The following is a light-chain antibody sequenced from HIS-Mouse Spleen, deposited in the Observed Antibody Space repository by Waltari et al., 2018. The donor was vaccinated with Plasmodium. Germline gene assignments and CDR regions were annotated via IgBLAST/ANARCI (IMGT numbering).Light chain of an antibody. J-gene: IGKJ4*01. CDR2: GAS. CDR1: QDISNY. CDR3: QQYDNLPLT. V-gene: IGKV1-33*01. Sequence: DLQMTQSPSSLSASVGDRVTITCQARQDISNYLNWYQQKPGKAPKLLNYGASNLETEVATRVSGGGSGTDFTFSFSSLRHEDIATYYGQQYDNLPLTFGGGTKVAIK.